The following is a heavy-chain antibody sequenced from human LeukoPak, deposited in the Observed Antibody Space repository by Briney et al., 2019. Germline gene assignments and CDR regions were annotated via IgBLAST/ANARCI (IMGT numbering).Heavy chain of an antibody. V-gene: IGHV1-8*01. J-gene: IGHJ4*02. CDR2: MNPNSGNT. CDR3: ARDNDSRDPPHFDY. CDR1: GYTFTSYD. Sequence: ASVKVSCKASGYTFTSYDINWVRQATGQGLEWMGWMNPNSGNTGYAQKFQGRVTMTRNTSISTAYMELSSLRSEDTAVYYCARDNDSRDPPHFDYWGQGTLVTVSS. D-gene: IGHD3-16*01.